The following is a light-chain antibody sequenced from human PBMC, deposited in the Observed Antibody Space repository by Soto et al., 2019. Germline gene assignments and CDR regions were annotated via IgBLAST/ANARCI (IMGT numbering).Light chain of an antibody. J-gene: IGLJ2*01. CDR1: SSDVGGYNY. CDR3: SSYTSRSTLV. CDR2: DVS. V-gene: IGLV2-14*03. Sequence: QSALTQPASVSGSPGQSITISCTGTSSDVGGYNYVSWYQHYPGKAPKLMIYDVSNRPSGVSNRFSGSKSGNTASLTISGLQAEDEADYYCSSYTSRSTLVFGGGTKLNVL.